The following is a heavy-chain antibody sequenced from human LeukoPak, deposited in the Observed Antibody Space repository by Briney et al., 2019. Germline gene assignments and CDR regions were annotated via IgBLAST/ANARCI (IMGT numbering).Heavy chain of an antibody. CDR2: KHYSGST. V-gene: IGHV4-39*01. J-gene: IGHJ6*03. CDR3: VRLDYGDYLYYYYYIDV. D-gene: IGHD4-17*01. Sequence: SETLSLTCTVSGGSISNSSHHWGWIRQPPGKGLEWIASKHYSGSTYYNPSLRSRLTISVDTSKNQASLKLSSVTAADTAVYYCVRLDYGDYLYYYYYIDVWGKGTTVTISS. CDR1: GGSISNSSHH.